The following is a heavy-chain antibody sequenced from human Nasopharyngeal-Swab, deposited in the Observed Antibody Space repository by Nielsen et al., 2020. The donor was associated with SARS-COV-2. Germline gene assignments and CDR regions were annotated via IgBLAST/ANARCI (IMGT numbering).Heavy chain of an antibody. Sequence: GESLKISCAASGFTFSAYAMHWVRQAPGKGLQWVSSISSSRDSYIYYADSVKGRFTISRDNAENSLYLQMNSLRDDDTAVYYCARRAGDAFDMWGRGTMVTVSS. CDR3: ARRAGDAFDM. CDR1: GFTFSAYA. V-gene: IGHV3-21*01. J-gene: IGHJ3*02. CDR2: ISSSRDSYI.